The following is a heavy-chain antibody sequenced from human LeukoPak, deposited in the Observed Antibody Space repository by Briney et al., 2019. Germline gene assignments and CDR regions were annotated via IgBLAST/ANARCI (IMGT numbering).Heavy chain of an antibody. V-gene: IGHV1-2*02. CDR1: GYTFTGYY. CDR2: INPNNGDT. J-gene: IGHJ6*03. D-gene: IGHD3-10*01. Sequence: ASVKVSCKASGYTFTGYYMHWVRQALGQGLEWMGWINPNNGDTNYAQKFQGRVTVTRDTSISTAYMELSGLTSDDTAVYYCARTASQFGDYFYYMDVWGKGTTVTVSS. CDR3: ARTASQFGDYFYYMDV.